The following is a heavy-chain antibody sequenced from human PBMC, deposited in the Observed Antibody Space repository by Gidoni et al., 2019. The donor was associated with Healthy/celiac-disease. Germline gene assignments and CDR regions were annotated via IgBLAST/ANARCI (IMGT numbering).Heavy chain of an antibody. CDR2: ISYDGSNK. V-gene: IGHV3-30*03. D-gene: IGHD3-22*01. J-gene: IGHJ6*02. CDR1: GFTFSSYV. Sequence: QVQLLESGGGVVQPGSFLRLSCAASGFTFSSYVLHWVRPAPGKGLEWVAVISYDGSNKYYADSVKGRFTISRDNSKNTLYLQMNSLRAEDTAVYYCARESYYYDSSGYLRSGRGMDVWGQGTTVTVSS. CDR3: ARESYYYDSSGYLRSGRGMDV.